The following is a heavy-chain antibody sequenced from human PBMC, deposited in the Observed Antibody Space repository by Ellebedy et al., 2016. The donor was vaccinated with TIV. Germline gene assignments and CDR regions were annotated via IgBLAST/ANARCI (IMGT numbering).Heavy chain of an antibody. CDR2: ISPYDGNT. J-gene: IGHJ4*02. V-gene: IGHV1-18*01. D-gene: IGHD1-26*01. Sequence: AASVKVSCKASGYTFTSYGITWVRQAPGQGLEWMGWISPYDGNTNYAQKLQGRVTMTTDTSTSTVYMELRSLRSDDTAVYYCARHRDFTYTGSYYSFDYWGQGTLVTVSS. CDR1: GYTFTSYG. CDR3: ARHRDFTYTGSYYSFDY.